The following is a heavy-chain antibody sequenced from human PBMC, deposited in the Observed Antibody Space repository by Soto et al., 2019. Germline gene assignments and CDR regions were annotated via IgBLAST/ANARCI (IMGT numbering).Heavy chain of an antibody. V-gene: IGHV3-23*01. D-gene: IGHD3-9*01. CDR2: IGSGGSPT. CDR3: AKGALSTYFD. J-gene: IGHJ4*02. Sequence: GGSLTLFCAASEFTFSTYAMSWVRQAPGKGLEWVSSIGSGGSPTYYADSVKGRFTISRDNSKNPLYLPINSLRAEDTAVYYCAKGALSTYFDWGQGTLVTVSS. CDR1: EFTFSTYA.